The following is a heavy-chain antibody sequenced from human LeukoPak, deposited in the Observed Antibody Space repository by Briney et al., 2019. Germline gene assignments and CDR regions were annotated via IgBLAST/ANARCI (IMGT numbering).Heavy chain of an antibody. V-gene: IGHV1-58*02. Sequence: ASVKVSCKASGFTFTSSTIQWVRQPRGQRLEWIGWIVVGSGNTNCAQKFQERVIITRDMSTTTVYMELSSLRSEDTALYYCAGTPWFGELTLHYWGQGTLVTVSS. CDR1: GFTFTSST. CDR3: AGTPWFGELTLHY. D-gene: IGHD3-10*01. J-gene: IGHJ4*02. CDR2: IVVGSGNT.